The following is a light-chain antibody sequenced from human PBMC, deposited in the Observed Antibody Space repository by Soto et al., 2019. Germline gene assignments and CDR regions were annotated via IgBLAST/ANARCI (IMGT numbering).Light chain of an antibody. J-gene: IGKJ2*01. CDR3: QQYKNWYT. V-gene: IGKV3-15*01. CDR1: QSIGYS. Sequence: IVMTQSPDTLSVSPGERVTLSCRASQSIGYSLAWYQQKPGQAPRLLIQGASSRATGIPVRFSGSGSGTEFTLTISSLQSEDFAVYYCQQYKNWYTFGQGTKLEIK. CDR2: GAS.